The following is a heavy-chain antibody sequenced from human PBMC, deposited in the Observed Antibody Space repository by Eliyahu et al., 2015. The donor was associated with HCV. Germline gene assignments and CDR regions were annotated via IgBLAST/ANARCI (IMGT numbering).Heavy chain of an antibody. V-gene: IGHV4-59*01. CDR2: IHYSGST. CDR3: ASGGGGIAVTGTGGWFDP. Sequence: QVQLQESGPGLVKPSETLSLTCTVSGXXITTYYWSWIRQPPGKGLEWIGYIHYSGSTNYNPSPKNRVTISIDTSKNQFSLNLTSVTAADTAMYYCASGGGGIAVTGTGGWFDPWGQGTLVTVSS. CDR1: GXXITTYY. D-gene: IGHD6-19*01. J-gene: IGHJ5*02.